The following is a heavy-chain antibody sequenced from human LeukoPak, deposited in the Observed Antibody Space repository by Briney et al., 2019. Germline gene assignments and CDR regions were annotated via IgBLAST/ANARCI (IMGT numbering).Heavy chain of an antibody. D-gene: IGHD4-17*01. Sequence: ASVKVSCKTSGYTFTDYSMHWVRQAPGQGLEWMGWINPHSGATNFAQKYQGRVTMTRDTSISTAYMELSGLTSDDTAVYYCAGPRAYGDYDPSFDYWGQGTLVTVSS. CDR2: INPHSGAT. V-gene: IGHV1-2*02. J-gene: IGHJ4*02. CDR3: AGPRAYGDYDPSFDY. CDR1: GYTFTDYS.